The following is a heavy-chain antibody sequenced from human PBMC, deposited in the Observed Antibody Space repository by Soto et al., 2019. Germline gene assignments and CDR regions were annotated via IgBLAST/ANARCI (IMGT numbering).Heavy chain of an antibody. CDR2: ISGSGGST. V-gene: IGHV3-23*01. D-gene: IGHD3-22*01. J-gene: IGHJ6*02. CDR1: GFTFSSYA. Sequence: PGGSLRLSCAASGFTFSSYAMSWVRQAPGKGLEWVSAISGSGGSTYYADSVKGRFTISRDNSKNTLYLQMNSLRAEDTAVYYCAKDIYYDSSGYYYYYYGMDVWGQGTTVTVSS. CDR3: AKDIYYDSSGYYYYYYGMDV.